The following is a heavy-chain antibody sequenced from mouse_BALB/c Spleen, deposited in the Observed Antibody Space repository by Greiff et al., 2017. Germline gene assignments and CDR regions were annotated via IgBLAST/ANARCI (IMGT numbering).Heavy chain of an antibody. CDR3: ASSSWLRRAMDN. CDR1: GFTFSSFG. V-gene: IGHV5-17*02. Sequence: EVHLVESGGGLVQPGGSQKLSCAASGFTFSSFGMHWVRQAPEKGLEWVAYISSGSSTIYYADTVKGRFTISRDNPKNTLFLQMTSLRSEDTAMYYCASSSWLRRAMDNWGQGTSVTVSS. CDR2: ISSGSSTI. D-gene: IGHD2-2*01. J-gene: IGHJ4*01.